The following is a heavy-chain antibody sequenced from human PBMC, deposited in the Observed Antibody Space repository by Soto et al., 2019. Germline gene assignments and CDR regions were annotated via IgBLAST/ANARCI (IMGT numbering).Heavy chain of an antibody. CDR1: GGSISSGGYS. Sequence: QLQLQESGSGLVKPSQTLSLTCAVSGGSISSGGYSCNWIRQPTGKGLEWIGYIYHSGSTYYNPSLKSRVTISVDRSKNQFSLKLSSVTAADTAVYHCASVMTTVTTFHYSGQGTLVTVSS. CDR3: ASVMTTVTTFHY. D-gene: IGHD4-17*01. CDR2: IYHSGST. J-gene: IGHJ4*02. V-gene: IGHV4-30-2*01.